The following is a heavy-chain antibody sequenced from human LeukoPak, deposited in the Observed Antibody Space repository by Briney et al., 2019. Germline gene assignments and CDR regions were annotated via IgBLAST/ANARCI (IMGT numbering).Heavy chain of an antibody. CDR3: ARDKSRGWPFDY. J-gene: IGHJ4*02. V-gene: IGHV3-33*05. D-gene: IGHD6-19*01. CDR1: GFTFSRYG. CDR2: ILNDGSSK. Sequence: GGSLRLSCAVSGFTFSRYGMHWVRQAPGKGLEWVGVILNDGSSKYYADSVKGRFTISRDNSKNTLYLQMNSLRAEDTAVYYCARDKSRGWPFDYWGQGTLVAVSS.